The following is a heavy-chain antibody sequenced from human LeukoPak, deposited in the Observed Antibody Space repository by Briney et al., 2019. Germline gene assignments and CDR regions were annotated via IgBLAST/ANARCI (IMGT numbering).Heavy chain of an antibody. V-gene: IGHV3-48*04. D-gene: IGHD1-1*01. CDR2: ISSSSSTI. CDR1: GFTFSSYG. CDR3: ARDWVPMDV. J-gene: IGHJ6*02. Sequence: GSLRLSCAASGFTFSSYGMHWVRQAPGKGLEWVSYISSSSSTIYYADSVKGRFTISRDNAKNSLYLQMNSLRAEDTAVYYCARDWVPMDVWGQGTTVTVSS.